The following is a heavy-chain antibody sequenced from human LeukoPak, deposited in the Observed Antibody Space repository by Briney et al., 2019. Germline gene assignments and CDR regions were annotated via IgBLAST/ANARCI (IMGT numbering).Heavy chain of an antibody. V-gene: IGHV4-59*12. CDR2: IYYSGST. D-gene: IGHD6-13*01. CDR3: ARLPPYSSSWYFDY. Sequence: SETLSLTCTVSGGSISSYYWSWIRQPPGKGLEWTGYIYYSGSTNYNPSLKSRATISVDTSKNQFSLKLSSVTAADTAVYYCARLPPYSSSWYFDYWGQGTLVTVSS. J-gene: IGHJ4*02. CDR1: GGSISSYY.